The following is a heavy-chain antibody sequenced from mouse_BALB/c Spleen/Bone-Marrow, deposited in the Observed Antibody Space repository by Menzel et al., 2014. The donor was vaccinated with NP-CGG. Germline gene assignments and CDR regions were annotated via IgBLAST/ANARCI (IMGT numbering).Heavy chain of an antibody. V-gene: IGHV4-1*02. CDR3: ARLSYYGRFAY. Sequence: EVQLQESGGGLVQPGGSLKLSCAASGLDFSRYWMSWVRQAPGKGPEWIGEINPDSSTINHTPSLKDKFIISRDNAKNTLYLQMSKVRSEDTALYYCARLSYYGRFAYGGQGTLVTVSA. J-gene: IGHJ3*01. D-gene: IGHD1-1*01. CDR1: GLDFSRYW. CDR2: INPDSSTI.